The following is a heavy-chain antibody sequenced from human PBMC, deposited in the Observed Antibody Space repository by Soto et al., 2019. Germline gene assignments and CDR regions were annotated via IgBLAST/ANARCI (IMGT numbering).Heavy chain of an antibody. J-gene: IGHJ6*01. V-gene: IGHV3-21*01. Sequence: GKGLEWVSSISSSSSYIYYADSVKGRFTISRDNAKNSLYLQMNSLRAEDTAVYYCARVCPRIVGLTTATSRLDIRGQPTTLTVYS. CDR3: ARVCPRIVGLTTATSRLDI. D-gene: IGHD1-1*01. CDR2: ISSSSSYI.